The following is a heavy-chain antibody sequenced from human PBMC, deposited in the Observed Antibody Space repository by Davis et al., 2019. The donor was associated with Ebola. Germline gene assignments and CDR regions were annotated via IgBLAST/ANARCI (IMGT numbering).Heavy chain of an antibody. CDR2: MNPNSGNT. CDR3: ARRVRWLQKTFDP. V-gene: IGHV1-8*01. J-gene: IGHJ5*02. D-gene: IGHD5-24*01. Sequence: ASVKVSCKASGYTFTSYDINWVRQATGQGLEWMGWMNPNSGNTGYAQKFQGRVTMTRNTSISTAYMELSSLRSEDTAVYYCARRVRWLQKTFDPWGQGTLVTVSS. CDR1: GYTFTSYD.